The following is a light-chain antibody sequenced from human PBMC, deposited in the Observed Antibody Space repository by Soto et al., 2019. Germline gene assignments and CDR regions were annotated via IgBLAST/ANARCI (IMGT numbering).Light chain of an antibody. Sequence: QSALTQPASVSGSPGQSITISCTGTSSDVGSYNLVSWDQQHPGKATKLMIYEGSKRPSGVSNRFSGSKSGNTASLTISGLQAEDEADYYCCSYAGSRVFGGGNKMTVL. CDR2: EGS. J-gene: IGLJ3*02. CDR1: SSDVGSYNL. CDR3: CSYAGSRV. V-gene: IGLV2-23*01.